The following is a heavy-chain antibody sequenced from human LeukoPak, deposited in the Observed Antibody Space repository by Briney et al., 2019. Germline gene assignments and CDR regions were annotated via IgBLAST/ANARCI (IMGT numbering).Heavy chain of an antibody. CDR3: ARQWDLIYPNYFDY. Sequence: GESLKISCKGSGYSFTSYWIGWVRQMPGKGLEWMGIIYPGDSDARYSPSFQGRVTISADKSISTAYLQWSSLKASDTAMYYCARQWDLIYPNYFDYWGQGTLVTVSS. V-gene: IGHV5-51*01. J-gene: IGHJ4*02. CDR1: GYSFTSYW. CDR2: IYPGDSDA. D-gene: IGHD3/OR15-3a*01.